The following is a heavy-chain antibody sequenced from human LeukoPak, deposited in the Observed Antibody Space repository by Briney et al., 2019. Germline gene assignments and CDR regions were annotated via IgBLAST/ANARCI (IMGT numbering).Heavy chain of an antibody. J-gene: IGHJ6*03. CDR2: ISSSGSTI. Sequence: GGSLRLSCAASGFTFSSYEMNWVRQAPGQGLEWVSYISSSGSTIYYADSVKGRFTISRDNSKNTLYLQMNRLSPEDTAVYYCARDYCSGGSCYSFSYYYYMDVWGKGTTVTVSS. D-gene: IGHD2-15*01. V-gene: IGHV3-48*03. CDR1: GFTFSSYE. CDR3: ARDYCSGGSCYSFSYYYYMDV.